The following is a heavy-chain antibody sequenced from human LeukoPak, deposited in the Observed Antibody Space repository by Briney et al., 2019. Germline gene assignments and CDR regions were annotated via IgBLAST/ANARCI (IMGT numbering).Heavy chain of an antibody. J-gene: IGHJ4*02. Sequence: SETLSLTCAVYGGSFSGYYWSWIRQPPGKGLEWIGEINHSGSTNYNPSLKGRVTISVDTSKNQFSLKLSSVTAADTAVYYCARASSSYWGQGTLVTVSS. CDR1: GGSFSGYY. CDR3: ARASSSY. CDR2: INHSGST. V-gene: IGHV4-34*01. D-gene: IGHD6-13*01.